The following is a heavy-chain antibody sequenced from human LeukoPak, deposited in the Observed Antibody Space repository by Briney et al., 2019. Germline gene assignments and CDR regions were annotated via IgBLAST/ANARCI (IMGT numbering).Heavy chain of an antibody. CDR1: GGSISSGDSY. J-gene: IGHJ4*02. Sequence: SETLSLTCTVSGGSISSGDSYWSWIRQPPGKGLEWIGYIYYSGSTYYNPSLKSRLTISVDTSKNQFSLKLSSVTAADTAVYYCASSWYYFDYWGQGTLVTVSS. D-gene: IGHD6-13*01. V-gene: IGHV4-30-4*08. CDR3: ASSWYYFDY. CDR2: IYYSGST.